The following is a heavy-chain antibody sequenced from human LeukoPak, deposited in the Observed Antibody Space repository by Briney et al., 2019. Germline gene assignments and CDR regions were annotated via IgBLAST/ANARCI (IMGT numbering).Heavy chain of an antibody. Sequence: GGSLRLSCAASGFTFSRYAMHRVRQAPGEGLEWVASISYDGSNQYYAASVKGRFTVSRDNSKNTLYLQMSSLRPEDTAVYYCSRAFYYDTSGDYYFDPWGQGTLVTVSS. J-gene: IGHJ5*02. CDR1: GFTFSRYA. CDR3: SRAFYYDTSGDYYFDP. CDR2: ISYDGSNQ. V-gene: IGHV3-30*04. D-gene: IGHD3-22*01.